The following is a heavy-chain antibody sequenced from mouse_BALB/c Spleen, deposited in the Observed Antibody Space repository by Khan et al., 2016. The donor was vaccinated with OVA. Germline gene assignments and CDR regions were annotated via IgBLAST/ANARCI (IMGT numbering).Heavy chain of an antibody. Sequence: VELVESGPGLVAPSQSLSITCTVSGFSLTDYAVSWIRQPPGKGLEWLGVIWGGGSKYYNSALKSRLSISKDNSKSQVFLKMNSLQTDDTAMYYCAKDPPYYAMGYWGQGTSVTVSS. CDR1: GFSLTDYA. J-gene: IGHJ4*01. CDR3: AKDPPYYAMGY. CDR2: IWGGGSK. V-gene: IGHV2-6-5*01.